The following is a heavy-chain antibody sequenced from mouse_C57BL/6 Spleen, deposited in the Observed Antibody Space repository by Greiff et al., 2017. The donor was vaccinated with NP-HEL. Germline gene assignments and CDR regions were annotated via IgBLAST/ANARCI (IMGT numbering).Heavy chain of an antibody. CDR3: ARRGYYGSTPFDY. V-gene: IGHV5-9*01. Sequence: EVQGVESGGGLVKPGGSLKLSCAASGFTFSSYTMSWVRQTPEKRLEWVATISGGGGNTYYPDSVKGRFTISRDNAKNTLYLQMSSLRSEDTALYYCARRGYYGSTPFDYWGQGTTLTVSS. D-gene: IGHD1-1*01. J-gene: IGHJ2*01. CDR2: ISGGGGNT. CDR1: GFTFSSYT.